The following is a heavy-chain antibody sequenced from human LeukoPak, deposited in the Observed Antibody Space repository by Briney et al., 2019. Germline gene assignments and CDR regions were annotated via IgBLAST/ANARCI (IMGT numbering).Heavy chain of an antibody. CDR3: ARDPNYGSGGVLYGMDV. Sequence: SETLSHTCAVYGGSFSGYYWSWIRQPPGKGLEWIGEINHSGSTNYNPSLKSRVTISVDTSKNQFSLKLSSVTAADTAVYYCARDPNYGSGGVLYGMDVWGQGTTVTVSS. CDR1: GGSFSGYY. CDR2: INHSGST. D-gene: IGHD3-10*01. J-gene: IGHJ6*02. V-gene: IGHV4-34*01.